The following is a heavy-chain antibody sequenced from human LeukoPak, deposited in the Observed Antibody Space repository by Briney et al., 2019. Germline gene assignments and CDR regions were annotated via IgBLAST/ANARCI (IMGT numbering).Heavy chain of an antibody. CDR1: GYTFTSYG. J-gene: IGHJ6*03. Sequence: ASVKVSCKASGYTFTSYGISWVRQAPGQGLEWMGWISAYNGNTNYAQKLQGRVTMTTDTSTSTAYMELRSLRSDDTAVYYCARERRIRGVYFNDYYYTDVWGKGTTVTVSS. D-gene: IGHD3-10*01. CDR2: ISAYNGNT. CDR3: ARERRIRGVYFNDYYYTDV. V-gene: IGHV1-18*01.